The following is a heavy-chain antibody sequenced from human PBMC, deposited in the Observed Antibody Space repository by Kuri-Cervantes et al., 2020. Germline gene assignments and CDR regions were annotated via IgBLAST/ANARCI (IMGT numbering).Heavy chain of an antibody. J-gene: IGHJ6*02. CDR2: IIPIFGTA. V-gene: IGHV1-69*13. CDR1: GYTFTSYG. CDR3: ARSARGGFGMYYYYGMDV. Sequence: SVKVSCKASGYTFTSYGISWVRQAPGQGLERMGGIIPIFGTANYAQKFQGRATITADESTSTAYMELSSLRSEDTAVYYCARSARGGFGMYYYYGMDVWGQGTTVTVSS. D-gene: IGHD2-15*01.